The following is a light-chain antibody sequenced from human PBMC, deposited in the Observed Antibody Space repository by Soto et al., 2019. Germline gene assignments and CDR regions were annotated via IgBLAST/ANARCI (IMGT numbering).Light chain of an antibody. J-gene: IGKJ4*01. CDR3: QHYGASRT. V-gene: IGKV3-20*01. CDR2: GAS. Sequence: EIVLTQSPGTLSLAPGERATLSCRTSQSVSSIYLAWYQQKAGQAPRLLIYGASSRATDSPDRFSGSGSGTDFTRTISRLEPEDFAVYYCQHYGASRTFGGGTKVDI. CDR1: QSVSSIY.